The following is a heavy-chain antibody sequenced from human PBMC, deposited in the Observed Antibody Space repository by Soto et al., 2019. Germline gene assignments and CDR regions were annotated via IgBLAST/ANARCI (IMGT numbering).Heavy chain of an antibody. CDR2: TYYRSKWYN. D-gene: IGHD6-13*01. CDR1: GDSVSSNSAA. Sequence: TLSLTCAISGDSVSSNSAAWNWIRQSPSRGLEWLGRTYYRSKWYNDYAVSVKSRITINPDTSKNQFSLQLNSVTPEDTAVYYCARVNGSSWSCDFDIWGQGTMVTVSS. J-gene: IGHJ3*02. V-gene: IGHV6-1*01. CDR3: ARVNGSSWSCDFDI.